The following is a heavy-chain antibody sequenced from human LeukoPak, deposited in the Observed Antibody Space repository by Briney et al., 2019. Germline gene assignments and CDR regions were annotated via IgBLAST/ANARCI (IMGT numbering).Heavy chain of an antibody. CDR2: ISYDGSNK. D-gene: IGHD1-14*01. CDR1: GFTFSSYA. Sequence: GRSLRLSCAASGFTFSSYAMHWVRQAPGKGLEWVAVISYDGSNKYYADSVKGRFTISRDNSKNTLYLQMNSLRAEDTAVYYCARAIDVWDRGRYFDYWGQGTLVTVSS. CDR3: ARAIDVWDRGRYFDY. J-gene: IGHJ4*02. V-gene: IGHV3-30*04.